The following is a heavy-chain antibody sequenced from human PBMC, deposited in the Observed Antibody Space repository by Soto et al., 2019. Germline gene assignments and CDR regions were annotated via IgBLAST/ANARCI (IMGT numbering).Heavy chain of an antibody. V-gene: IGHV4-4*02. CDR2: AHHSGRT. Sequence: PSETLSLTCXVSGDSMSSSNWWNWVRQPPGKGLEWIGEAHHSGRTNYNPSLKSRVTISVDRSQNRFSLKLSSVTAADTAVYYCARSEATALAYWGQGTLVTVSS. CDR1: GDSMSSSNW. J-gene: IGHJ4*02. CDR3: ARSEATALAY.